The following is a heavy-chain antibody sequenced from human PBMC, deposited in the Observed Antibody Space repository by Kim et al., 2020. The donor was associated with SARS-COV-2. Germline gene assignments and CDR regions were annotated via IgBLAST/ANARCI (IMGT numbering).Heavy chain of an antibody. V-gene: IGHV5-51*01. J-gene: IGHJ4*02. D-gene: IGHD3-9*01. CDR3: ARSPLSGYFDWLPDY. CDR2: IYPGDSDT. Sequence: GESLKICCKGSGYSFTSYWIGWVRQMPGKGLEWMGIIYPGDSDTRYSPSFQGQVTISADKSISTAYLQWSSLKASDTAMYYCARSPLSGYFDWLPDYWGQGTLVTVSS. CDR1: GYSFTSYW.